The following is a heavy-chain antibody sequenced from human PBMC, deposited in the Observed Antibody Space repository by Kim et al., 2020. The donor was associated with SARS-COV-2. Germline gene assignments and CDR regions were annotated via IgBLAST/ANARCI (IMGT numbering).Heavy chain of an antibody. CDR3: AKVGVRGHQLLNYFDT. V-gene: IGHV3-23*01. J-gene: IGHJ4*02. CDR2: ISGSGGST. Sequence: GGSLRLSCAASEFTFSNYAMSWVRQAPGKGLEWVSAISGSGGSTYYANSVKGRFTISRDNSKNTLFLHMSSLRAEDTAVYRCAKVGVRGHQLLNYFDTWGQGTLVTVSS. D-gene: IGHD2-2*01. CDR1: EFTFSNYA.